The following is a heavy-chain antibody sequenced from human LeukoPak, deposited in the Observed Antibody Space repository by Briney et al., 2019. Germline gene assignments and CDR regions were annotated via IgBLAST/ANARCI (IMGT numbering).Heavy chain of an antibody. CDR3: ARALYYYDSYNFDY. CDR2: ISSSSSTI. CDR1: GFTVSNNY. J-gene: IGHJ4*02. Sequence: GGSLRLSCAASGFTVSNNYMNWVRQAPGKGLEWVSYISSSSSTIYYADSVKGRFTISRDNAKNSLYLQMNSLRAEDTAVYYCARALYYYDSYNFDYWGQGTLVTVSS. D-gene: IGHD3-22*01. V-gene: IGHV3-48*04.